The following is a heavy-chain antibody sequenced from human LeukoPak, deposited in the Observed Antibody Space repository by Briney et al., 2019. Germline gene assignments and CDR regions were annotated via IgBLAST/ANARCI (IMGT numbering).Heavy chain of an antibody. D-gene: IGHD6-25*01. CDR2: IIPILGIA. V-gene: IGHV1-69*04. J-gene: IGHJ4*02. CDR1: GGTFSSYA. CDR3: ARSKLGASGDFDY. Sequence: SVKVSCKASGGTFSSYAISWVRQAPGQGLEWMGRIIPILGIANYAQKFQGRVTITADKSTSTAYMELSSLRSEDTAVYYCARSKLGASGDFDYWGQGTLVTVSS.